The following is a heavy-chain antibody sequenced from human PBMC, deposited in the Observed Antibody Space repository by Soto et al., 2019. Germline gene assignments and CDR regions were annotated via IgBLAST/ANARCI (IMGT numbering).Heavy chain of an antibody. V-gene: IGHV3-33*01. CDR3: ARDPAPAARFFYHMDV. CDR2: IWYNGNNR. D-gene: IGHD2-2*01. CDR1: GFSFSING. J-gene: IGHJ6*03. Sequence: QVQLVESGGGVVQPGRSLRLSCAASGFSFSINGMHWVRQAPGQGLEWVAVIWYNGNNRYHAEPVKGRFTISRDNSKDTLYLEMSGLRVEDTAVYYCARDPAPAARFFYHMDVWGKGTMVTVSS.